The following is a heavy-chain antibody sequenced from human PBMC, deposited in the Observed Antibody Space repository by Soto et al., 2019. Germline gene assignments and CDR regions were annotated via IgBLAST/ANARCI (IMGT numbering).Heavy chain of an antibody. CDR3: ARVRVNIAVAGTLDY. D-gene: IGHD6-19*01. Sequence: SETLSLTCTVSGGSISSGDYYWSWIRQPPGKGLEWIGYIYYSGSTYYNPSLKSRVTISVDTSKNQFSLKLSSVTAAGTAVYYCARVRVNIAVAGTLDYWGQGTLVTVSS. V-gene: IGHV4-30-4*01. CDR2: IYYSGST. CDR1: GGSISSGDYY. J-gene: IGHJ4*02.